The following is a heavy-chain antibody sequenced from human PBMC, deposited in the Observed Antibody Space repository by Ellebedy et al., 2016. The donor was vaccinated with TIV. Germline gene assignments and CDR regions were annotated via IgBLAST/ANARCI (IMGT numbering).Heavy chain of an antibody. D-gene: IGHD3-3*01. CDR2: INPNSGYT. V-gene: IGHV1-2*02. CDR3: GRGRSPLRFFVDS. J-gene: IGHJ4*02. CDR1: GYTFTGYY. Sequence: AASVKVSCKASGYTFTGYYIHWVRQAPGQGLEWVAWINPNSGYTAYAQNLQGRVTVTGDTSNNTAFLELTNLAPQDPAIFYCGRGRSPLRFFVDSWGQGTLVTVSA.